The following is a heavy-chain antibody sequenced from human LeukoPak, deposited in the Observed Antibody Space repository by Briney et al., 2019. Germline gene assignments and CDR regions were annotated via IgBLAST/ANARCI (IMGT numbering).Heavy chain of an antibody. Sequence: PGGSLRLSCAASGFTFSSYGMHWVRQAPGKGLEWVAVVSYDGSNKYYADSVKGRFTISRDNSKNTLYLQMNSLRAEDTAVYYCAKAHRVLRYFDWFVDGMDVWGQGTMVTVSS. V-gene: IGHV3-30*18. J-gene: IGHJ6*02. CDR2: VSYDGSNK. CDR3: AKAHRVLRYFDWFVDGMDV. D-gene: IGHD3-9*01. CDR1: GFTFSSYG.